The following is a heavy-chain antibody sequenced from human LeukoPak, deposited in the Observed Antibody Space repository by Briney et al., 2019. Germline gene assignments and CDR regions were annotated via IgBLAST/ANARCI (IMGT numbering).Heavy chain of an antibody. CDR1: GYTFTSYG. V-gene: IGHV1-18*01. CDR3: AREYSGYDWGQFDY. J-gene: IGHJ4*02. D-gene: IGHD5-12*01. CDR2: ISAYNGNT. Sequence: ASVKVSCKGSGYTFTSYGISWVRQARGQGLEWMGWISAYNGNTNYAQKLQGRVPMTTDAFTSTAYMELRSLRSDDTAVYYCAREYSGYDWGQFDYWGQGTLVTVSS.